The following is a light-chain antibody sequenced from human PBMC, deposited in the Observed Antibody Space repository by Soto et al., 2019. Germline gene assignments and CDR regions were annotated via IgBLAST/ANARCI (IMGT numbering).Light chain of an antibody. J-gene: IGKJ3*01. CDR1: QSVSGY. CDR3: QSFFT. Sequence: VLTQSPATLSLSPGERATLSCRASQSVSGYLAWYKQKPGQAPRLLIYDASKRATGFPARFSGSGSGTAFTLTISSLEPEDFAVYYCQSFFTFGPGTKVDMK. CDR2: DAS. V-gene: IGKV3-11*01.